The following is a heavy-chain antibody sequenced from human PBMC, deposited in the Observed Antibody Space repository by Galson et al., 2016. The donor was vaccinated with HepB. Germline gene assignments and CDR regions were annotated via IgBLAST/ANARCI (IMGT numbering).Heavy chain of an antibody. Sequence: SLRLSCAASGFTFSSYGMHWVRQAPGKGLEGAAVIWYDGSNKYYGDSVKGRFTISRDNSKNTLYLQMNSLRAEDTAVYYCAREFKIAAPGVLDYWGQGTLVTVSS. V-gene: IGHV3-33*01. CDR1: GFTFSSYG. D-gene: IGHD6-13*01. J-gene: IGHJ4*02. CDR3: AREFKIAAPGVLDY. CDR2: IWYDGSNK.